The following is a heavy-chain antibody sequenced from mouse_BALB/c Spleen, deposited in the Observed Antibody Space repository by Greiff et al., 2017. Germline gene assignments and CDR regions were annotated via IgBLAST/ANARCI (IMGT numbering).Heavy chain of an antibody. Sequence: QVQLQQSGAELVKPGASVKLSCKTSGYTFTSYWIQWVKQRPGQGLGWIGEIFPGTGTTYYNEKFKGKATLTIDTSSSTAYMQLSSLTSEDSAVYFCARTARASWFAYWGQGTLVTVSA. J-gene: IGHJ3*01. CDR2: IFPGTGTT. D-gene: IGHD3-1*01. CDR3: ARTARASWFAY. CDR1: GYTFTSYW. V-gene: IGHV1S132*01.